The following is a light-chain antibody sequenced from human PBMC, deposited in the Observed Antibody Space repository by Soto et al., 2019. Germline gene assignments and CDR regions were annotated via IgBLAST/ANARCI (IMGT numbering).Light chain of an antibody. CDR3: QHSYSSLPWT. CDR2: AAS. J-gene: IGKJ1*01. Sequence: DIQMNQSPSSLSASVGDRVTITCRASQSIGKYLNWYQQKPGKAPRLLINAASSLQSGVPSRFSGSGSGSGFTLTISNMQPEDFATYYCQHSYSSLPWTFGPGTTVDIK. CDR1: QSIGKY. V-gene: IGKV1-39*01.